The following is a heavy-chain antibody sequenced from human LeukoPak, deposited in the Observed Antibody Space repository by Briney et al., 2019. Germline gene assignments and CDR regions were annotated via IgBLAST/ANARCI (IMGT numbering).Heavy chain of an antibody. CDR3: ARHDHDSTGTNWFDP. D-gene: IGHD2-8*02. Sequence: SETLCLTCTVSGGSISSNSYYWGWIRQPPGKGLEWIVTIYYSGTTYYNPSLRSRVTISVDTSKNQFSLKLISVTAADTAVYYCARHDHDSTGTNWFDPWGREPWSPSPQ. CDR2: IYYSGTT. V-gene: IGHV4-39*01. CDR1: GGSISSNSYY. J-gene: IGHJ5*02.